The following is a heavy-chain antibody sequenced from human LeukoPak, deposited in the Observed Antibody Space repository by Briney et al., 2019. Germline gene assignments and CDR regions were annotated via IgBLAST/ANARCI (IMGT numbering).Heavy chain of an antibody. CDR1: GGSISNYY. CDR3: ARQVPGNDAFDI. CDR2: IYSSGST. J-gene: IGHJ3*02. V-gene: IGHV4-4*07. Sequence: PSETLSLTCTVSGGSISNYYWSWIRQPAGKGLGWIGRIYSSGSTNYKPSLKSRLTMSVDTSQNQFSLKLRSLTAADTAVYYCARQVPGNDAFDIWGQGTMVTVSS.